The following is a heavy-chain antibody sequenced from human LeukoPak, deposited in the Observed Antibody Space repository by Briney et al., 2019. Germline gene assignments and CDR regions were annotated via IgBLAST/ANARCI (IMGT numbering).Heavy chain of an antibody. CDR1: GFTFSNCA. CDR2: ISSYGDKT. V-gene: IGHV3-64D*06. CDR3: VKDLYKGDTSSWYYFDY. J-gene: IGHJ4*02. D-gene: IGHD6-13*01. Sequence: GSPRLSCSASGFTFSNCAMHWVRQAPGKGPEYVSVISSYGDKTYYADSVKGRFTISRDNSKNTVSLQTSSLRAEDTAVYYCVKDLYKGDTSSWYYFDYWGQG.